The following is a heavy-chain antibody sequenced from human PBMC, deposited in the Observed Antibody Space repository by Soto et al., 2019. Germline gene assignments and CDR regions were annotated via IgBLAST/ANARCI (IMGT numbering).Heavy chain of an antibody. CDR2: IYWNDDK. CDR1: GFSLSTSRVG. V-gene: IGHV2-5*01. Sequence: QITLKESGPTLVKPTQTLTLTCTFSGFSLSTSRVGVGWIRQPPGKALEWLALIYWNDDKRYSPSLKSRLTITKDTSKNQVVRIMTNMDPVDTATYYCGHHSFYDFWSSGWFDPWGQGTLVTVSS. J-gene: IGHJ5*02. D-gene: IGHD3-3*01. CDR3: GHHSFYDFWSSGWFDP.